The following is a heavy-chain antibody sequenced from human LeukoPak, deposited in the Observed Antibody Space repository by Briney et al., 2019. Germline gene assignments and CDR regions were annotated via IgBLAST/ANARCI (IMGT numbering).Heavy chain of an antibody. D-gene: IGHD3-22*01. Sequence: PGGSLRLSCAASGFTFSTYAMTWVRQAPGKGLEWVSTLSGSGDGTTYADSVKGRITVSRDNSKNTLYLQMNSLRAEDTALYYCARAPFYYDSSGYPYFDGWGQGTLVTVSS. CDR1: GFTFSTYA. J-gene: IGHJ4*02. V-gene: IGHV3-23*01. CDR2: LSGSGDGT. CDR3: ARAPFYYDSSGYPYFDG.